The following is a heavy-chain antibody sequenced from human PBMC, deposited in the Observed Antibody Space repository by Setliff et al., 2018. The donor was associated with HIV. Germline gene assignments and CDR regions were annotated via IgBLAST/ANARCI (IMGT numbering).Heavy chain of an antibody. J-gene: IGHJ4*02. V-gene: IGHV4-4*07. CDR2: IHTSGST. D-gene: IGHD5-12*01. CDR1: GDSIGYYY. CDR3: ARQNSGYAPGPFDY. Sequence: SETLSLTCTVSGDSIGYYYWSWIRQPAGRGLEWMGRIHTSGSTNYNPSLWGRVTISIDTSKNQFSLKLSSVTAADTAVYYCARQNSGYAPGPFDYWGQGILVTVSS.